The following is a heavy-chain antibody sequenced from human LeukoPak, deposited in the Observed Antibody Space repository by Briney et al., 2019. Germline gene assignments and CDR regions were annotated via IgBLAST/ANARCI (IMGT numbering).Heavy chain of an antibody. Sequence: GGSLRLSCAASGFSFSTYAMHWVRQAPGKGLEWVAVISYDETNKYYADSVKGRFTISRDSSKNTLFLQMNRLRPEDAAVYYCAKAPVTTCRGAYCYPFDYWGQGTLVTVSS. V-gene: IGHV3-30*04. D-gene: IGHD2-21*01. J-gene: IGHJ4*02. CDR2: ISYDETNK. CDR1: GFSFSTYA. CDR3: AKAPVTTCRGAYCYPFDY.